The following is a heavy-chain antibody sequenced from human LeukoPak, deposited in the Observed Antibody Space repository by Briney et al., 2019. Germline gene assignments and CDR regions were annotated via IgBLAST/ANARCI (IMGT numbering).Heavy chain of an antibody. CDR3: ARVRGYYYGSGGYYDRDAFDI. J-gene: IGHJ3*02. CDR1: GCSISSYY. D-gene: IGHD3-10*01. Sequence: SETLSLTCTVSGCSISSYYWSWIRQPAGKGLEWIGRIYTSGSTNYNPSLKSRVTMSVDTSKNQFYLKLSSVTAADTAVYYCARVRGYYYGSGGYYDRDAFDIWGQGTVVTVSS. V-gene: IGHV4-4*07. CDR2: IYTSGST.